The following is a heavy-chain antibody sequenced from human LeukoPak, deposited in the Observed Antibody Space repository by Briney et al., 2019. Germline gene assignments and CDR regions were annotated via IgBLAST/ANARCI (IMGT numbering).Heavy chain of an antibody. CDR3: ARCGGTCSLPSTSAMDV. CDR2: ISSDGRHI. V-gene: IGHV3-30*04. CDR1: GCIFSSYS. J-gene: IGHJ6*02. D-gene: IGHD2-21*01. Sequence: GRSLRLSCAASGCIFSSYSVHWVRQAPGKGLEWVAVISSDGRHIFYADSVKGRFTISRDQSKNSLYLQMNSVRAEDTALYLCARCGGTCSLPSTSAMDVWGQGTTVTVS.